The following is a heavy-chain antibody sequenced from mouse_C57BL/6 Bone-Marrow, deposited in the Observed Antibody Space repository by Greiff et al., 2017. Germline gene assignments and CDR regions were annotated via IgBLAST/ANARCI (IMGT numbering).Heavy chain of an antibody. D-gene: IGHD2-10*01. CDR2: IDPSDSEI. V-gene: IGHV1-52*01. Sequence: QVQLQQLGAELVRLGSSVKLSCKAPGYTFTSSWLHWVKQRLIQGFEWIGNIDPSDSEIHYNQKFKDKATLLVDQYTSTAYMQLSSLTSEDSEVCYSARGTYYEAMDYWGQGTSVTVSS. J-gene: IGHJ4*01. CDR3: ARGTYYEAMDY. CDR1: GYTFTSSW.